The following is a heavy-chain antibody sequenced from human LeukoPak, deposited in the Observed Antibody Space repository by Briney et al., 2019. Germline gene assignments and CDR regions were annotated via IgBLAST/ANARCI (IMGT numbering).Heavy chain of an antibody. Sequence: SETLSLTCTVSGGSISSSSYYWGWIRQPPGKGLEWIGSIYYSGSTYYNPSLKSRVTTSVDTSTDQFSLRLSSATAADTAIYYCARQSGDQSSAWYFDAWGQGTLVTVSS. CDR1: GGSISSSSYY. CDR3: ARQSGDQSSAWYFDA. J-gene: IGHJ4*02. V-gene: IGHV4-39*01. D-gene: IGHD6-19*01. CDR2: IYYSGST.